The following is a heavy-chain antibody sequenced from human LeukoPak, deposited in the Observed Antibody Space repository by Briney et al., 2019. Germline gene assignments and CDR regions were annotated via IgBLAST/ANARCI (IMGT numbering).Heavy chain of an antibody. CDR2: IYSGGST. CDR1: GFTVSSNY. D-gene: IGHD2-15*01. J-gene: IGHJ4*02. CDR3: ARDPFGGSWY. V-gene: IGHV3-53*01. Sequence: PGGSLRLSCSASGFTVSSNYMSWVRQAPGNGLEWASVIYSGGSTYYADSVKGRFTISRDNSKNTLYLQMNSLRAEDTAVYYCARDPFGGSWYSGQGTLVNVSS.